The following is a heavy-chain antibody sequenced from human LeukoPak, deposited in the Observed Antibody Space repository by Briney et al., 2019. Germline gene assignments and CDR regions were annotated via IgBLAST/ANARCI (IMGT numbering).Heavy chain of an antibody. CDR1: GFTSSYHW. CDR2: IKQDGSEK. CDR3: ARQMVVAANWFDP. J-gene: IGHJ5*02. V-gene: IGHV3-7*01. Sequence: GRSLRLSCAAAGFTSSYHWISWIRQGPGKGLEWVANIKQDGSEKYYVDSVKGRLTISRDNAQNSLYLEMKSLRAEETAVYYCARQMVVAANWFDPWGQGTLVTVYS. D-gene: IGHD2-15*01.